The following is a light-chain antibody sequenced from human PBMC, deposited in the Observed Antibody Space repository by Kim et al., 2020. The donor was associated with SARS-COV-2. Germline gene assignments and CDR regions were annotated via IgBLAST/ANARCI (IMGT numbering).Light chain of an antibody. CDR1: QSVSSY. Sequence: SPGERATLSCRASQSVSSYLAWYQQKPGQAPRLLIYDASNRATGIPARFSGSGSGTDVTLTISSLEPEDFAVYYCQQRSTWPPWTFGQGTKVDIK. CDR2: DAS. J-gene: IGKJ1*01. CDR3: QQRSTWPPWT. V-gene: IGKV3-11*01.